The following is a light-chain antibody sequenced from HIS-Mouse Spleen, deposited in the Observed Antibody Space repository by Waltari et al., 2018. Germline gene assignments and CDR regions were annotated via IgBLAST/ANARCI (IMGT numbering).Light chain of an antibody. CDR2: EDS. Sequence: SSELTQPPSVSVSPGQTARITCSGDALPNKYAYWYQQKSGQAPVLVIYEDSKRPSVIPERFSGSSSGTMATLTISGAQVEDEADYYCYSTDSSGNHRVFGGGTKLTVL. CDR3: YSTDSSGNHRV. CDR1: ALPNKY. J-gene: IGLJ2*01. V-gene: IGLV3-10*01.